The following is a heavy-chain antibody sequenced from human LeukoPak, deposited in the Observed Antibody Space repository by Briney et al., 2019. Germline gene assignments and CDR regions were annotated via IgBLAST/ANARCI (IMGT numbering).Heavy chain of an antibody. CDR2: IIPIFGTA. CDR1: GGTFSSYA. V-gene: IGHV1-69*13. CDR3: AIEKKTEYDILTGYSNWFDP. J-gene: IGHJ5*02. D-gene: IGHD3-9*01. Sequence: SVKVSCKASGGTFSSYAISWVRQAPGQGLESMGGIIPIFGTANYAQKFQGRVTITADESTSTAYMELSSLRSEDTAVYYCAIEKKTEYDILTGYSNWFDPWGQGTLVTVSS.